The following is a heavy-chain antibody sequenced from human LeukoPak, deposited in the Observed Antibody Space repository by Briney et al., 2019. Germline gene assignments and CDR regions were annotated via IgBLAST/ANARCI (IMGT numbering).Heavy chain of an antibody. CDR3: ARDRYSSGWYLGNWFDP. CDR1: GFTVSSNY. J-gene: IGHJ5*02. V-gene: IGHV3-53*04. Sequence: GGSLRLSCAVSGFTVSSNYMSWVRQPPGKGLEWVSVIYSGGSTYYADSVKGRFTISRHDSRDTLYLQMNSLRVEDTAVYYCARDRYSSGWYLGNWFDPWGQGTLVTVSS. CDR2: IYSGGST. D-gene: IGHD6-19*01.